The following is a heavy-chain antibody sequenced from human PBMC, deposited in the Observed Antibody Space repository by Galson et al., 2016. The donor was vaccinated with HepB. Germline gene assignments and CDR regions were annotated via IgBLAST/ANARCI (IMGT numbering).Heavy chain of an antibody. CDR3: SKDLFGGSLHWFDP. D-gene: IGHD2-15*01. CDR2: ISGSGDST. Sequence: SLRLSCAASGFTFSNYAMTWVRQAPGKGLQWVSAISGSGDSTYYADSVKGRFTISRDNSKNTLYLQMNSLRAEDTAVYYCSKDLFGGSLHWFDPWGQGTLVTDSS. J-gene: IGHJ5*02. V-gene: IGHV3-23*01. CDR1: GFTFSNYA.